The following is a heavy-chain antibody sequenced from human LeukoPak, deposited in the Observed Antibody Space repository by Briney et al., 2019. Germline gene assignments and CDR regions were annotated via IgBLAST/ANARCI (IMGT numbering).Heavy chain of an antibody. CDR3: ARSTGVVAANH. CDR1: GYTFTSYD. J-gene: IGHJ4*02. CDR2: MNPNSGNT. V-gene: IGHV1-8*03. Sequence: ASVKVSCKASGYTFTSYDINWVRQATGQGLEWMGWMNPNSGNTGYAQKFQGRVTITRNTSISTAYMELSRLRSDDTAVYYCARSTGVVAANHWGQGTLVTVSS. D-gene: IGHD2-15*01.